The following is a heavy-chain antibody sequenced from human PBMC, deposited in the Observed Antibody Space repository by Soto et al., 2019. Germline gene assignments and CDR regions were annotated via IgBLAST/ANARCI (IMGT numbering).Heavy chain of an antibody. Sequence: QVQLQESGPGLLEPLETLSLTCSVSGVSLNSGHYYWVWVRQSPGKGLAWIASVYYDESTYYNPSLKSRVTISIDKPRNQFSLTLKSVTAADTAVYYCGKVLIGATRHADVDSWGQGARVTVYS. J-gene: IGHJ4*02. V-gene: IGHV4-39*01. CDR3: GKVLIGATRHADVDS. CDR1: GVSLNSGHYY. D-gene: IGHD2-15*01. CDR2: VYYDEST.